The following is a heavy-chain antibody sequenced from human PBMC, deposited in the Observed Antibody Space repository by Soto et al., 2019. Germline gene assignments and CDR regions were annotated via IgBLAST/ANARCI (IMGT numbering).Heavy chain of an antibody. Sequence: PGGSLRLSCIASGFTFSNYAMSWVRQAPGKGLEWVSTISDNGANTFIGDSMKDHFDISRDNSKNTVFLHLSTVRAEDTAIYYCARAIGADFFDYWGQGTPVTVPQ. CDR1: GFTFSNYA. J-gene: IGHJ4*02. V-gene: IGHV3-23*01. D-gene: IGHD6-25*01. CDR3: ARAIGADFFDY. CDR2: ISDNGANT.